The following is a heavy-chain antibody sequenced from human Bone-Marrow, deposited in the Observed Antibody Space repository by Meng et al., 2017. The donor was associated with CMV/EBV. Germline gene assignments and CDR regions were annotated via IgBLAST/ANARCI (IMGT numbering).Heavy chain of an antibody. CDR2: IYYSGST. Sequence: LRLSCTVSGGSISSGGYYWSWIRQHPGKGLEWIGYIYYSGSTYYNPSLKSRVTISVDTSKNQFSLKLSSVTAADTAVYYCARLLGYCSSTSCQFDPWGQGTLVTVSS. D-gene: IGHD2-2*01. CDR3: ARLLGYCSSTSCQFDP. CDR1: GGSISSGGYY. J-gene: IGHJ5*02. V-gene: IGHV4-31*03.